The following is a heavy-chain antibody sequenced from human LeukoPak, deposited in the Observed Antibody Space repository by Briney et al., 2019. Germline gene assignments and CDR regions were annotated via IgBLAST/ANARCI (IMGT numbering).Heavy chain of an antibody. V-gene: IGHV1-2*02. J-gene: IGHJ4*02. CDR1: GYTFTGYY. Sequence: ASVKVSCKASGYTFTGYYMHWVRQAPGQGLGWMGWINPNSGGTNYAQKFQGRVTMTRDTSISTAYMELSRLRSDDTAVYYCARALSIVGATNYWGQGTLVTVSS. CDR2: INPNSGGT. CDR3: ARALSIVGATNY. D-gene: IGHD1-26*01.